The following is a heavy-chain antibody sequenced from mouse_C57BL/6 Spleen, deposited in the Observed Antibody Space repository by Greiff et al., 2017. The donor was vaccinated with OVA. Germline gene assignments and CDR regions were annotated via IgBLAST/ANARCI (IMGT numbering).Heavy chain of an antibody. CDR1: GYSITSGYY. CDR2: ISYDGST. J-gene: IGHJ3*01. D-gene: IGHD1-1*01. Sequence: EVKLLESGPGLVKPSQSLSLTCSVTGYSITSGYYWNWIRQFPGNKLEWMGYISYDGSTNYNPSLKNRISITRDTSKNQFFLKLNSVTTEDTATDYGAFHYYGSSSWFAYGGKGTLVTVSA. CDR3: AFHYYGSSSWFAY. V-gene: IGHV3-6*01.